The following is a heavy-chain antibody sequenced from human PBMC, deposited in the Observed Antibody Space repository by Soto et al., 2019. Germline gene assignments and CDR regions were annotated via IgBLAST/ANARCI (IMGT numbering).Heavy chain of an antibody. J-gene: IGHJ6*02. CDR2: IYFNGST. V-gene: IGHV4-61*08. CDR3: ARDRTRKIYNSAHYYYGFDV. Sequence: SDTLSLTCTVSGGSVSSGDYYWSWIRQPPGKGLEWLGFIYFNGSTNYNPSLKSRVTISSDTSKNQFSLRLTSMTAADPAVYFCARDRTRKIYNSAHYYYGFDVCVEVTKVT. CDR1: GGSVSSGDYY. D-gene: IGHD6-19*01.